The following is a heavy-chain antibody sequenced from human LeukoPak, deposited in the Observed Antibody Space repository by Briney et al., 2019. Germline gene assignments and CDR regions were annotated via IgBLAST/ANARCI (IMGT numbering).Heavy chain of an antibody. CDR1: GYSFTSYW. Sequence: GESLKISCKCSGYSFTSYWIGWVRQMPGKGLEWMGIIYPGDSDTRYSPSFQGQVTISADKSISTAYLQWSSLNASDTAMYYCARPYYYDSSGYYFDYWGQGTLVTVSS. CDR2: IYPGDSDT. V-gene: IGHV5-51*01. CDR3: ARPYYYDSSGYYFDY. J-gene: IGHJ4*02. D-gene: IGHD3-22*01.